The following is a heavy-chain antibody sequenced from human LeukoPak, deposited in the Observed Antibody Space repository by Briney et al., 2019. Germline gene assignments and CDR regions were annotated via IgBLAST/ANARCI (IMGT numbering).Heavy chain of an antibody. Sequence: GESLKISCKGSGYSFTSYWIGWVRQMPGKGQGWMGIIYPGDSDTKYSPSFQGQVTISADKSISTAYLQWSSLKASDTAMYYCAQLSGYSYIDYWGQGTLVTVSS. J-gene: IGHJ4*02. CDR1: GYSFTSYW. CDR2: IYPGDSDT. V-gene: IGHV5-51*01. CDR3: AQLSGYSYIDY. D-gene: IGHD5-18*01.